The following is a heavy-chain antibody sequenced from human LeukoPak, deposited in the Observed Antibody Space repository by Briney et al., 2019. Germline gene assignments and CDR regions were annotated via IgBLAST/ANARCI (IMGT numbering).Heavy chain of an antibody. CDR3: ARWQYTISSGWFDP. CDR1: GGSISNYY. CDR2: VYSSGST. Sequence: PSETLSLSCTVSGGSISNYYWSWVRQPPGKGLEWIGYVYSSGSTNYNPSVKSRLTISVDTSKNQFSLKLNSVTAADTAVYYCARWQYTISSGWFDPWGQGTLVTGSS. D-gene: IGHD6-6*01. V-gene: IGHV4-59*08. J-gene: IGHJ5*02.